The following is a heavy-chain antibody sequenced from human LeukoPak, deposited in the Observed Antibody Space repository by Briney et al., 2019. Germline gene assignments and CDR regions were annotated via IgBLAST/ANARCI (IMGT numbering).Heavy chain of an antibody. V-gene: IGHV3-23*01. Sequence: GGSLRLSCAASGFTFSRYAMSWVPQAPGEALEWVSDISGSGGSIYYADPVKGGFPISRDNSKNTVYLQMKRLRAADTAVYHCAKGFRVVYYYYMDVWGKGTTVTVSS. CDR3: AKGFRVVYYYYMDV. D-gene: IGHD2-15*01. CDR2: ISGSGGSI. J-gene: IGHJ6*03. CDR1: GFTFSRYA.